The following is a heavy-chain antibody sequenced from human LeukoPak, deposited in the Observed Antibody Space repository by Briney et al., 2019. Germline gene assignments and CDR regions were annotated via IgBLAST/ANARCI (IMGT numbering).Heavy chain of an antibody. CDR3: AREDSSSYWFDP. Sequence: PSETLSLTCAVSGGSISSGGYSWSWTRQPPGKGLEWIGYIYHSGSTYYNPSLKSRVTISVDGSKNQFSLKLSSVTAADTAVYYCAREDSSSYWFDPWGQGTLVTVSS. D-gene: IGHD6-13*01. CDR1: GGSISSGGYS. V-gene: IGHV4-30-2*01. J-gene: IGHJ5*02. CDR2: IYHSGST.